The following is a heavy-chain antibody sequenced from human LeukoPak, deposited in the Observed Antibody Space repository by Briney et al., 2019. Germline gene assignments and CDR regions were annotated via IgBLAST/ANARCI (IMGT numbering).Heavy chain of an antibody. CDR1: GGSFSGYY. CDR3: ATTKGGEQQLWFDP. D-gene: IGHD6-13*01. CDR2: INHSGST. Sequence: SETLSLTCAVYGGSFSGYYWSWIRQPPGKGLEWIGEINHSGSTNYNPSLKSRVTISVDTSKNQFSLKLSSVTAADTAVYYRATTKGGEQQLWFDPWGQGTLVTVSS. V-gene: IGHV4-34*01. J-gene: IGHJ5*02.